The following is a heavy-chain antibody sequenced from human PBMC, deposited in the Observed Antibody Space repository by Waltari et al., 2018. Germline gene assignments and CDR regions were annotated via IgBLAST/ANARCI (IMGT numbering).Heavy chain of an antibody. D-gene: IGHD1-26*01. CDR2: IKQDGSEN. J-gene: IGHJ4*02. Sequence: EVEFVESGGDLVQPGGSLRLSCEASVFSFRIYWMNWVRQAPGKGLEGVANIKQDGSENYYLGSVKGRFTISRDNAKNLLYLQMNSLRAEDTAVYYCARGINSPGIDYWGQGNLVTVSS. CDR3: ARGINSPGIDY. V-gene: IGHV3-7*01. CDR1: VFSFRIYW.